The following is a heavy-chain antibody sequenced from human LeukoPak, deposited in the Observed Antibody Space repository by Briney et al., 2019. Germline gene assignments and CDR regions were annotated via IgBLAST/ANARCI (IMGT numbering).Heavy chain of an antibody. Sequence: GGSLRLPCAASGFNFGSYWMTWVRQAPGKGLEWVANIKEDESEKYYVDSVRGRFTISRDNAKNSLYLQMDSLRAEDTAVYYCAKGNSETYYYDSSGTGGFDPWGQGTLVTVSS. D-gene: IGHD3-22*01. CDR2: IKEDESEK. CDR1: GFNFGSYW. CDR3: AKGNSETYYYDSSGTGGFDP. J-gene: IGHJ5*02. V-gene: IGHV3-7*03.